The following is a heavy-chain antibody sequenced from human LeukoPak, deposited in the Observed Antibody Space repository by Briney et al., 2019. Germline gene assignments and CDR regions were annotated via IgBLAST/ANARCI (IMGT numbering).Heavy chain of an antibody. V-gene: IGHV4-31*03. CDR1: GGSISSGGYF. J-gene: IGHJ4*02. D-gene: IGHD4-17*01. Sequence: ASQTVPLTCTVSGGSISSGGYFWTWIRQHPGKGLGWIGYIYYSGSTYYNPSLKSRVTISVDTSKNQFSLKLISVTAADTAVYYCARDRGGDYGLFYFDYWGQGTLVTVSS. CDR2: IYYSGST. CDR3: ARDRGGDYGLFYFDY.